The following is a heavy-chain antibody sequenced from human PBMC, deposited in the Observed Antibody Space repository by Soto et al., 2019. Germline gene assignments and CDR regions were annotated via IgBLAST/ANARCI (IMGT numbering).Heavy chain of an antibody. CDR1: GFTFSSYS. V-gene: IGHV3-21*04. CDR3: AKGQQLIMKAWFDP. J-gene: IGHJ5*02. CDR2: ISSSSSYI. D-gene: IGHD6-13*01. Sequence: GGSLRLSCAASGFTFSSYSMNWVRQAPGKGLEWVSSISSSSSYIYYADSVKGRFTISRDNSKNTLYLQMNSLRAEDTAVYYCAKGQQLIMKAWFDPWGQGTLVTVSS.